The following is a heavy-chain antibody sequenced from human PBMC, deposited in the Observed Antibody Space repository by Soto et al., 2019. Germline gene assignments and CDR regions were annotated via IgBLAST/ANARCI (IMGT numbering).Heavy chain of an antibody. CDR1: GGAFSSYA. J-gene: IGHJ5*02. D-gene: IGHD2-21*02. Sequence: SVKFSCKASGGAFSSYAISCVRQAPGQGLEWMGGISPMFGTTKYAQKFHGRITITADESTSTAYMELSSLRSGETAVYYCATGVVVVTTSQLGWFDPWGQGTLVTVSS. CDR2: ISPMFGTT. V-gene: IGHV1-69*13. CDR3: ATGVVVVTTSQLGWFDP.